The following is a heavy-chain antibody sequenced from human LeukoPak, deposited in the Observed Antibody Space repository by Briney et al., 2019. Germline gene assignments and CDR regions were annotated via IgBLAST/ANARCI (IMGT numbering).Heavy chain of an antibody. V-gene: IGHV3-23*01. Sequence: GGSLRLSCAASRFSFSSYAMSWVRQAPGKGLEWVSTISGSGESTYYADSVKGRFTISRDNSKNTLYLQMNSLRAEDTTVYDCAKDYCSSISCRFDYWGQGTLVTVSS. CDR1: RFSFSSYA. CDR3: AKDYCSSISCRFDY. D-gene: IGHD2-2*01. CDR2: ISGSGEST. J-gene: IGHJ4*02.